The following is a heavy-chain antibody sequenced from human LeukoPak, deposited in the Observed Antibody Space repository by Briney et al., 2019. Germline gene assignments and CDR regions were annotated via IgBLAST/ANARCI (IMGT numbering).Heavy chain of an antibody. CDR2: ISYDGSNK. Sequence: GRSLRLSCAASGFTFSSYAMHWVRQAPGKGLEWVAVISYDGSNKYYADSVKGRFTISRDNSKNTLYLQMNSLRAEDTAVYYCAREGIAVAGRRGNWFDPWGQGTLVTVSS. V-gene: IGHV3-30*04. J-gene: IGHJ5*02. CDR1: GFTFSSYA. CDR3: AREGIAVAGRRGNWFDP. D-gene: IGHD6-19*01.